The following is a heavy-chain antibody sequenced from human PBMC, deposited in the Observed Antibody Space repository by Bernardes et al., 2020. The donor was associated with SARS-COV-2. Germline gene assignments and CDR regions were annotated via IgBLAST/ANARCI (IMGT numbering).Heavy chain of an antibody. V-gene: IGHV3-30*03. J-gene: IGHJ4*02. CDR2: TSYDGSNK. Sequence: GSLRLSCAASGFTFSSYGMHWVRQAPGKGLEWITFTSYDGSNKYYADSVEGRFTISRDNSENTLYLQMNSLRDEDTAVYYCARSGQYLDYWGQGTLVTVSS. CDR3: ARSGQYLDY. CDR1: GFTFSSYG.